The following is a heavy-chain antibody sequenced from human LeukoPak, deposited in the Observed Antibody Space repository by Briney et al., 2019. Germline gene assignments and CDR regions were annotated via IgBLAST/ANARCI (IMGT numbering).Heavy chain of an antibody. Sequence: ASVKVSCKASGYTFTSYGISWVRQAPGQGLEWMGWINPNSGGTNYAQKFQGRVTMTRDTSISTAYMELSRLRSDDTAVYYCARESIAASGTYYYYYMDVWGKGTTVTISS. CDR2: INPNSGGT. CDR3: ARESIAASGTYYYYYMDV. J-gene: IGHJ6*03. D-gene: IGHD6-13*01. V-gene: IGHV1-2*02. CDR1: GYTFTSYG.